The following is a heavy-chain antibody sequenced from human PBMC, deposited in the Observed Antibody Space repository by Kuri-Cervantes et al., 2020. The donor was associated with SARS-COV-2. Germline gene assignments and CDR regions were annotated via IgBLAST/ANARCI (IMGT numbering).Heavy chain of an antibody. J-gene: IGHJ4*02. Sequence: GESLKISCAASGFTFSGHWIHWVRQAPGKGLVWVSRINPDGSYTNNADSVKGRFTLSRDNAKNSLYLQMNSLRAEDTAVYYCVRDGDHWNFDYWGQGTRVTRSS. CDR3: VRDGDHWNFDY. CDR2: INPDGSYT. D-gene: IGHD1-1*01. CDR1: GFTFSGHW. V-gene: IGHV3-74*01.